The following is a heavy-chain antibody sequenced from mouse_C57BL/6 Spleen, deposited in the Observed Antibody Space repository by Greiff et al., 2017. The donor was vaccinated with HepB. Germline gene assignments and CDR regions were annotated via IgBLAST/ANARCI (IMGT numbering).Heavy chain of an antibody. CDR3: ARGGYDYDGAWFAY. J-gene: IGHJ3*01. Sequence: QVHVKQPGAELVKPGASVKMSCKASGYTFTSYWITWVKQRPGQGLEWIGDIYPGSGSTNYNEKFKSKATLTVDTSSSTAYMQLSSLTSEDSAVYYCARGGYDYDGAWFAYWGQGTLVTVSA. V-gene: IGHV1-55*01. CDR1: GYTFTSYW. CDR2: IYPGSGST. D-gene: IGHD2-4*01.